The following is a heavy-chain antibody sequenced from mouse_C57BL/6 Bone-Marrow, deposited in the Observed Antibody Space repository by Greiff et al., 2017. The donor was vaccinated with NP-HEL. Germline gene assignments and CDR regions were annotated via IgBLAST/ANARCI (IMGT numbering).Heavy chain of an antibody. Sequence: VKLQQSGPGLVQPSQSLSITCTVSGFSLTSYGVHWVRQSPGKGLEWLGVIWSGGSTDYNAAFISRLSFCKDNSKSQVFFKMNSLQADDTAIYYCARNSGAMDYLGQGTSVTVSS. CDR3: ARNSGAMDY. V-gene: IGHV2-2*01. CDR1: GFSLTSYG. D-gene: IGHD3-1*01. J-gene: IGHJ4*01. CDR2: IWSGGST.